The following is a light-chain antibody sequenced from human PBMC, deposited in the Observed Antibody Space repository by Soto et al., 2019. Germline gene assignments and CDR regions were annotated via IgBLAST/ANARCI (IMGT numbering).Light chain of an antibody. Sequence: QSALTQPPSASGSPGQSVTISCTGSSSDVGGYNFVSWFQQHPGKAPKLIIYDVTKWPSGVPDRFSGSKSGNTASLTVSGLQAEDEADYYCISYAGTSGVFGGGTKVTVL. CDR3: ISYAGTSGV. CDR1: SSDVGGYNF. J-gene: IGLJ3*02. V-gene: IGLV2-8*01. CDR2: DVT.